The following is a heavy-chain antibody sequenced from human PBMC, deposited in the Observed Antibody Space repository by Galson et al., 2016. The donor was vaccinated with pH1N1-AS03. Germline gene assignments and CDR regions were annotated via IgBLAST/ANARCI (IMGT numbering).Heavy chain of an antibody. Sequence: SLRLSCAATGFTVSSGYHMSWVRQAPGKGLEWASVIHPGGDTYNADSVKGRFTISRDNFENMVYLQMNSLRPEDTAVYYCAGDEGFANGINVWGQGTTVTVSS. CDR2: IHPGGDT. V-gene: IGHV3-66*02. CDR3: AGDEGFANGINV. J-gene: IGHJ6*02. CDR1: GFTVSSGY. D-gene: IGHD3-3*01.